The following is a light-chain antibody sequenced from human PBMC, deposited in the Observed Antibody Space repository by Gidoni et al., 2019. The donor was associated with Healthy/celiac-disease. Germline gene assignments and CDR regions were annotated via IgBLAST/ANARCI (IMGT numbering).Light chain of an antibody. V-gene: IGKV2-28*01. CDR2: LGS. Sequence: DLVMTQSPLSLPVTPVEPASISCRSSQSLLHSNGYNYLDWYLQNPGQSPQLLIYLGSNRASGVPDRFSGSGSGTDFTLKISRVEAEDVGVYYCMQALQTPLTFGQGTKLEIK. CDR3: MQALQTPLT. J-gene: IGKJ2*01. CDR1: QSLLHSNGYNY.